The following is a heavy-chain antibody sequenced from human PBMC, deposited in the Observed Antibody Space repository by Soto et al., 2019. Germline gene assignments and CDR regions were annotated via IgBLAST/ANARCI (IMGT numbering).Heavy chain of an antibody. J-gene: IGHJ5*02. V-gene: IGHV3-74*01. CDR1: GFNFTNHW. CDR3: ARESGDWPLNWFDP. Sequence: GGSLRISCAASGFNFTNHWMQWVRQAPGKGLVWVSRITSDGKSRAYAESVKGRFAISRDNAKNTVYLQMNGLTVEDTAVYYCARESGDWPLNWFDPWGQGTLVTVSS. D-gene: IGHD2-21*02. CDR2: ITSDGKSR.